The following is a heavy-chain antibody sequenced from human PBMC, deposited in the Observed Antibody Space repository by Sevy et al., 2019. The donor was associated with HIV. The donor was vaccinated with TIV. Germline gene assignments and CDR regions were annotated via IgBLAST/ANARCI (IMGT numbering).Heavy chain of an antibody. V-gene: IGHV4-59*01. J-gene: IGHJ4*02. Sequence: SETLSLTCNVSGDSISSYFWSWFRQPPGKGLEWIGYIYYSWSSEYNPSLGSRVTISIDTSKKYLSMKLTSVTAADTAVYYCARDSAVVPRALVYWGQGTLVTVSS. CDR3: ARDSAVVPRALVY. CDR1: GDSISSYF. D-gene: IGHD2-15*01. CDR2: IYYSWSS.